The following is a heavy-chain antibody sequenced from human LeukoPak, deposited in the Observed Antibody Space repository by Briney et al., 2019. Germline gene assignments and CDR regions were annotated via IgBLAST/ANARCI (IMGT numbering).Heavy chain of an antibody. CDR2: IYYSGST. J-gene: IGHJ3*02. D-gene: IGHD1-26*01. Sequence: SETLSLTCTVSGGSISSYYWSWIRQPPGKGLEWIGYIYYSGSTNYNPSLKSRVTISVDTSKNQFSLKLSSVTAADTAVYYCATNRAGTYDRPFDIWGQGTMVTVSS. V-gene: IGHV4-59*01. CDR1: GGSISSYY. CDR3: ATNRAGTYDRPFDI.